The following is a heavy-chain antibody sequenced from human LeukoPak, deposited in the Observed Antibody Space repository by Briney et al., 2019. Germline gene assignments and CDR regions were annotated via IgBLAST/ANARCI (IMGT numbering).Heavy chain of an antibody. CDR3: ARVIVVHGIYYFDY. CDR1: GGTFSSYA. D-gene: IGHD1-26*01. CDR2: IIPIFGTA. V-gene: IGHV1-69*13. J-gene: IGHJ4*02. Sequence: SVKVSCKASGGTFSSYAISWVRQAPGQGLEWMGGIIPIFGTANYAQKFQGRVTITADESTSTAYMELGSLRSEDTAVYYCARVIVVHGIYYFDYWGQGTLVTVSS.